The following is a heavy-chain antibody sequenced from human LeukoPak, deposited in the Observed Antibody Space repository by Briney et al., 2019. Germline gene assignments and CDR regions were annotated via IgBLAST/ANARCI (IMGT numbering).Heavy chain of an antibody. CDR2: ISSSSSDI. V-gene: IGHV3-21*01. CDR1: GFTFSSYS. D-gene: IGHD2-2*02. J-gene: IGHJ1*01. Sequence: GGSLRLSCAASGFTFSSYSMNWVRQAPGKGLEWVSSISSSSSDIYYADSVKGRFTISRDNAKNSLYLQMNSLRAEDTAVYYCARDRTTDCSSTSCYTSEYFQHWGQGTLVTVSS. CDR3: ARDRTTDCSSTSCYTSEYFQH.